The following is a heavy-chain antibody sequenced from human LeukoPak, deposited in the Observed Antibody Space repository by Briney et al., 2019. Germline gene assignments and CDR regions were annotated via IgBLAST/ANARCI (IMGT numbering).Heavy chain of an antibody. D-gene: IGHD3-3*01. CDR2: INTNTGNP. J-gene: IGHJ6*03. V-gene: IGHV7-4-1*02. CDR3: ARSKGPSRGEYYDFWSGYYGGTDYYYMDV. CDR1: GYTFTSYA. Sequence: ASVKVSCKASGYTFTSYAMNWVRQAPGQGLEWMGWINTNTGNPTYAQGFTGRFVFSLDTSVSTAYLQISSLKAEDTAVYYCARSKGPSRGEYYDFWSGYYGGTDYYYMDVWGKGTTVTISS.